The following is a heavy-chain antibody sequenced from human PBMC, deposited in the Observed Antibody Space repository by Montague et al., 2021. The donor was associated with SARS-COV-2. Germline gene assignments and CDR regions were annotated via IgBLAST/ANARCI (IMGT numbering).Heavy chain of an antibody. Sequence: SETLSLTCTVSGGSISSYHWSWIRQPAGKGLERIGRIYTSWSTNYNPSLKSRVTMSVDTSKNQFSLKLRSVTAADTAVYFCARDGLERQWWMLGWFDPWGQGTLVTVSS. V-gene: IGHV4-4*07. J-gene: IGHJ5*02. CDR1: GGSISSYH. CDR2: IYTSWST. D-gene: IGHD1-1*01. CDR3: ARDGLERQWWMLGWFDP.